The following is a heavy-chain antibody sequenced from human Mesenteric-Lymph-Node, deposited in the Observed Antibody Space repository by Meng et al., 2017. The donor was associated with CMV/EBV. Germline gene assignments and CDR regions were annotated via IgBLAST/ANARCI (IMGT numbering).Heavy chain of an antibody. D-gene: IGHD6-13*01. J-gene: IGHJ4*02. Sequence: GGSLRLSCEASGFSFSIYSMNWVRQAPGKGLEWISYITSSSSTLYSADSVLGRFTISRDDPKKSLYLQMTNLGPEDTGVYYCARDSFLGAAAVLPFDYWGQGTLVTVSS. V-gene: IGHV3-48*04. CDR1: GFSFSIYS. CDR3: ARDSFLGAAAVLPFDY. CDR2: ITSSSSTL.